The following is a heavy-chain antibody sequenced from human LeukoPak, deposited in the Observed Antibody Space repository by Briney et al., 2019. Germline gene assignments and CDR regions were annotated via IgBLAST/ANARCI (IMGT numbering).Heavy chain of an antibody. CDR2: VNHSGST. CDR3: ACGLRFSEWHL. Sequence: SETLSLTCAVYGGSFSGYYCSWIRQPPGKGLEWIGEVNHSGSTNYNPSLKSRGTISEDTSKNQFSLKLSSVTAADTAVYYCACGLRFSEWHLWGQGTLVTVSS. V-gene: IGHV4-34*01. CDR1: GGSFSGYY. D-gene: IGHD3-3*01. J-gene: IGHJ4*02.